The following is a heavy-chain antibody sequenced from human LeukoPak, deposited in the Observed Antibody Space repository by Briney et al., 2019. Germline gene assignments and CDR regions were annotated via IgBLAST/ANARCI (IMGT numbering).Heavy chain of an antibody. V-gene: IGHV4-34*01. Sequence: SETLSLTCAVYGGSLSGYNWNWLRQPPGKGLEWIAEISHSGTTHYNPSLKSRVTISVDTSKNQFSLKLTSVTAADTAAYYCVRYGDYWGQGTLVTVSS. CDR1: GGSLSGYN. CDR3: VRYGDY. D-gene: IGHD5-18*01. J-gene: IGHJ4*02. CDR2: ISHSGTT.